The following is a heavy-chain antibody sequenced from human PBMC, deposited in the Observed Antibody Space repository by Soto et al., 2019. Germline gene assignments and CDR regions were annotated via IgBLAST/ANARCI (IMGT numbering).Heavy chain of an antibody. CDR2: IYHTGNT. V-gene: IGHV4-30-2*01. CDR3: ARVERTLSTPFAYGMDV. Sequence: QLQLQESGSGLVKPSQTLSLTCTVSGGSINSGGYSWIWIRQPPGKGLEWIGYIYHTGNTFYNPSLQXRXTXSVXQSQNQCSLSLGSVTAADTAMYYCARVERTLSTPFAYGMDVWGQGTTVTVSS. D-gene: IGHD2-2*01. CDR1: GGSINSGGYS. J-gene: IGHJ6*02.